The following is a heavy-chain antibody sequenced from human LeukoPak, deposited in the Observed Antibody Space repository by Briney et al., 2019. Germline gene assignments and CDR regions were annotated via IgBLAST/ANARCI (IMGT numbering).Heavy chain of an antibody. D-gene: IGHD6-19*01. CDR2: ISGSGGST. Sequence: GGSLRLSCAASGFTFSSYAMSWVRQAPGKGLEWVSAISGSGGSTYYADSVKGRFTISSGNSKNTLYLQMNSLRAEDTAVYYCAKDRDSSGWYAEPYYFDYWGQGTLVTVSS. CDR1: GFTFSSYA. V-gene: IGHV3-23*01. J-gene: IGHJ4*02. CDR3: AKDRDSSGWYAEPYYFDY.